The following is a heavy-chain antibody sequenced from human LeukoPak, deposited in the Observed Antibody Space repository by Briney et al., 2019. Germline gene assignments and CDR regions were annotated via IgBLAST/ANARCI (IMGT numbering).Heavy chain of an antibody. V-gene: IGHV3-23*01. D-gene: IGHD1-1*01. CDR3: AKDPSLGTFNY. CDR2: ISGSGGST. Sequence: GGSLRLSCAAPGFTFSSYARSWVRQAPGKGLEWVSAISGSGGSTYYADSVKGRFTISRDNSKNTLYLQMNSLRAEDTAVYYCAKDPSLGTFNYWGQGTLVTVSS. J-gene: IGHJ4*02. CDR1: GFTFSSYA.